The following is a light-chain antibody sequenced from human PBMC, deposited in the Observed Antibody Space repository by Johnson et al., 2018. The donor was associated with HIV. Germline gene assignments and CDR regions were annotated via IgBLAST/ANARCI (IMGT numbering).Light chain of an antibody. CDR2: ENN. Sequence: QSVLTQPPSVSAAPGQKVNISCSGNSSNIENYFVSWYQQLPGAAPRLLIYENNKRHSGIPDRFSGAKSGASATLGITGLETGDEADYYCGIWDSSLTPHYVFGTGTTITVL. V-gene: IGLV1-51*02. CDR3: GIWDSSLTPHYV. J-gene: IGLJ1*01. CDR1: SSNIENYF.